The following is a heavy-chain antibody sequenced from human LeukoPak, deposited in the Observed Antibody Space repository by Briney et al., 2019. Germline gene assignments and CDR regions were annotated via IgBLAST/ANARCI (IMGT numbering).Heavy chain of an antibody. D-gene: IGHD3-10*01. CDR1: GFTFSDYY. CDR3: ARVRGSGSYPNWFDP. Sequence: GGSLRLSCAASGFTFSDYYMSWIRQAPWKGLEWVSYISSSSSYTNYADSVKGRFTISRDNAKNSLYLQMNSLRAEDTAVYYCARVRGSGSYPNWFDPWGQGTLVTVSS. J-gene: IGHJ5*02. CDR2: ISSSSSYT. V-gene: IGHV3-11*06.